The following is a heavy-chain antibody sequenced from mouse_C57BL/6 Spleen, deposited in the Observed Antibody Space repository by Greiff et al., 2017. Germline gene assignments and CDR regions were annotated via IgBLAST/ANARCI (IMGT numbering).Heavy chain of an antibody. Sequence: QVQLQQPGAELVKPGASVMLFCMASGYTFTSYWMLWVMQRPGRGLEWIGRFDPNSGGTKYDEKFKSKATLTVDTPSSTAYMQRGSLTSEDSAVYYCARGTLRAHYFDYWGQGTTLTMSS. CDR2: FDPNSGGT. CDR3: ARGTLRAHYFDY. D-gene: IGHD1-1*01. CDR1: GYTFTSYW. J-gene: IGHJ2*01. V-gene: IGHV1-72*01.